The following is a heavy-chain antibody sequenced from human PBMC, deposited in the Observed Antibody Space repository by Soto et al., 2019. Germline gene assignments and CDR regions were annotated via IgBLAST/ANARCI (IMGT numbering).Heavy chain of an antibody. D-gene: IGHD3-10*01. V-gene: IGHV4-59*08. J-gene: IGHJ4*02. CDR1: GDSISXXX. CDR3: ARHGEKRLVYLDF. Sequence: QVQLQESGPGLVKPSETLSLICTVSGDSISXXXXXXXXXXXXXXLEWVGYISYSGSTNYNPSLKSRVNISLDTSKNQFSLNLSSVTXXXXAVXYCARHGEKRLVYLDFWGQGTLVTVSS. CDR2: ISYSGST.